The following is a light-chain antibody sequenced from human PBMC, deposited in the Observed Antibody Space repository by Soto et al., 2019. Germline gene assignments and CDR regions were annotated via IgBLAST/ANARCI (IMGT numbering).Light chain of an antibody. V-gene: IGKV3-20*01. CDR1: QTLSSNS. Sequence: EIVLTQSPGTLSLSPGERATLSCRASQTLSSNSLAWYQQRPGQTPRVLVYGASSRATGIPDRFSGSGSGTDFTLTIRRLEPEDFAVYYCQQYGSSYPWTFGQGTKVDIK. CDR3: QQYGSSYPWT. CDR2: GAS. J-gene: IGKJ1*01.